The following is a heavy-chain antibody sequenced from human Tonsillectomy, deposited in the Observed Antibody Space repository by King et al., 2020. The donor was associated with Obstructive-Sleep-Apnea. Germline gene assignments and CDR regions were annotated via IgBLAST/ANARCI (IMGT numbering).Heavy chain of an antibody. J-gene: IGHJ4*02. Sequence: QLQESGPGLVKPSETLSLTCTVSGGSISSRSYYWGWIRQPPGKGLEWIGSIYYSGNTYYNPSLKGRGTISVDTSKNQFSLKLSSVTAADTAVYYCAISSGWYQFDYWGQGTLVTVSS. CDR2: IYYSGNT. D-gene: IGHD6-19*01. V-gene: IGHV4-39*07. CDR1: GGSISSRSYY. CDR3: AISSGWYQFDY.